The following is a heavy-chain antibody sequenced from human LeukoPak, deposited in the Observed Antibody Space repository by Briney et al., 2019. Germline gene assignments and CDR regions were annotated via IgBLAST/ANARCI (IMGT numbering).Heavy chain of an antibody. CDR3: AKVRDKNNRYWFDP. J-gene: IGHJ5*02. CDR2: ISGSGGST. Sequence: PGGSLRLSCAASGFTFISYAMNWVRQAPGKGLEWVSGISGSGGSTYYADSVKGRFSISRDNSKNTLYLQMNSLRAEDTAVYYCAKVRDKNNRYWFDPWGQGTRVTVSS. D-gene: IGHD1/OR15-1a*01. V-gene: IGHV3-23*01. CDR1: GFTFISYA.